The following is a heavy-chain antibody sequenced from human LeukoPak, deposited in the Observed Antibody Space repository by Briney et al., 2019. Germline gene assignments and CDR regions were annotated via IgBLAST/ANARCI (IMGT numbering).Heavy chain of an antibody. D-gene: IGHD3-16*01. CDR1: GGTFSSYA. J-gene: IGHJ6*03. CDR3: ARSSSGGANYYYYYMDV. Sequence: SVKVSCKASGGTFSSYAISWVRQAPGQGLEWMGGIIPIFGTANYAQKFQGRVTITTDESTSTAYMELSSLRSEDTAVYYCARSSSGGANYYYYYMDVWGKGTTVTVSS. V-gene: IGHV1-69*05. CDR2: IIPIFGTA.